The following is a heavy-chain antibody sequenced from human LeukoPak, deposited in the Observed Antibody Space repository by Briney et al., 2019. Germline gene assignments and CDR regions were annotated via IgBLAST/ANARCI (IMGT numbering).Heavy chain of an antibody. J-gene: IGHJ4*02. CDR2: ISAYNGNT. Sequence: ASVKVSCKASGYTFTSYGISWVRQAPGQGLEWMGWISAYNGNTNYAQKLQGRVTMTTDTSTSTAYMELRSLRSDDTAVYYCARVPSVRRLVMITEAPDYWGQGTLVTVSS. V-gene: IGHV1-18*01. CDR1: GYTFTSYG. D-gene: IGHD3-16*01. CDR3: ARVPSVRRLVMITEAPDY.